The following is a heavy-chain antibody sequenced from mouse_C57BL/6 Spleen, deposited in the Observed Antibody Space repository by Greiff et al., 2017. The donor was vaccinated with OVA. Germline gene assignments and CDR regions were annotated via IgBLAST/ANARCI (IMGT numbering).Heavy chain of an antibody. CDR1: GYTFTSYW. Sequence: VQLQQPGAELVKPGASVKMSCKASGYTFTSYWITWVKQRPGQGLEWIGDIYPGSGSTNYNEKFKSKATLTVDTSSSTAYMQLSSLTSEDSAVYYCARWDYEYDGYAMDYWGQGTSVTVSS. J-gene: IGHJ4*01. CDR2: IYPGSGST. D-gene: IGHD2-4*01. CDR3: ARWDYEYDGYAMDY. V-gene: IGHV1-55*01.